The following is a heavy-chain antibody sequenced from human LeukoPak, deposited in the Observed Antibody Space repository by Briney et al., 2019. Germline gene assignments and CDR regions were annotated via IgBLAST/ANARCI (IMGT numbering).Heavy chain of an antibody. Sequence: PGGSLRLSCAASGFTFSSYAMHWVRQAPGKGLEWVAVISYDGSNKYYADSVKGRFTISRDNSKNTLYLQMNSLRAEDTAVYYCASSYSSSAPIFYYWGQGTLVTVSS. CDR3: ASSYSSSAPIFYY. CDR2: ISYDGSNK. V-gene: IGHV3-30-3*01. D-gene: IGHD6-13*01. J-gene: IGHJ4*02. CDR1: GFTFSSYA.